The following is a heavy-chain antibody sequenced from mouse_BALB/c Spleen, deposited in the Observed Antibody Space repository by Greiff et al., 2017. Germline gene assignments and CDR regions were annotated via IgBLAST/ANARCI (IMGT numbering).Heavy chain of an antibody. CDR2: ISNGGGST. J-gene: IGHJ4*01. Sequence: EVKLMESGGGLVQPGGSLKLSCAASGFTFSSYTMSWVRQTPEKRLEWVAYISNGGGSTYYPDTVKGRFTISRDNAKNTLYLQMSSLKSEDTAMYYCARRNYGSSYPMDYWGQGTSVTVAS. CDR3: ARRNYGSSYPMDY. V-gene: IGHV5-12-2*01. CDR1: GFTFSSYT. D-gene: IGHD1-1*01.